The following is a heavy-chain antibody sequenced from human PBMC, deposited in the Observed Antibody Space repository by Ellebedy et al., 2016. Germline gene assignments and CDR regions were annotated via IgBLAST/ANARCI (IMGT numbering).Heavy chain of an antibody. J-gene: IGHJ3*02. CDR2: IYHGGTT. D-gene: IGHD2-8*01. V-gene: IGHV4-30-2*01. CDR3: ARGINVRRAFDI. CDR1: GGSISSGGYS. Sequence: SETLSLTCTVSGGSISSGGYSWSWIRQPPGKGLEWIGYIYHGGTTSYNPSLQSRVTISVDRSKNQFSLNLSSVTAADTAVYYCARGINVRRAFDIWGQGAMVTVSS.